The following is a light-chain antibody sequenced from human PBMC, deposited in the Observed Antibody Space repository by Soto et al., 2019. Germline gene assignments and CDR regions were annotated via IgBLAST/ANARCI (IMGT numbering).Light chain of an antibody. V-gene: IGKV1-33*01. Sequence: DIQMTQSPSSLSASVGDRATITCQASQAISNHLNWYQQKPGKAPNLLIYDESNLETGVPSRFSGSGSGTEFTFPISSGLPEDIGTFYCQQYDDFPYTFGVGTNLEIK. J-gene: IGKJ2*01. CDR1: QAISNH. CDR3: QQYDDFPYT. CDR2: DES.